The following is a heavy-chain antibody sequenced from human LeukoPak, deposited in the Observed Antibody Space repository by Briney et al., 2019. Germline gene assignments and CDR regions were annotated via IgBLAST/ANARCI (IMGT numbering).Heavy chain of an antibody. CDR3: ARQRTGQQLVLRYFDL. D-gene: IGHD6-13*01. Sequence: GESLKISCKGSGYSFTSYWIGWVRQIPGKGLEWMGIIYPGDSDTRYSPSFQGQVTISADKSISTAYLQWSSLKASDTAMYYCARQRTGQQLVLRYFDLWGRGTLVTVSS. J-gene: IGHJ2*01. V-gene: IGHV5-51*01. CDR2: IYPGDSDT. CDR1: GYSFTSYW.